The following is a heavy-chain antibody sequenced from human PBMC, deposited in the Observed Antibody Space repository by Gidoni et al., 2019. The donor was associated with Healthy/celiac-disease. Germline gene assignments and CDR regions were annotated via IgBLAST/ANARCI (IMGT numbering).Heavy chain of an antibody. V-gene: IGHV3-23*01. D-gene: IGHD4-17*01. J-gene: IGHJ6*02. CDR1: GFPFSSYA. CDR2: ISGSGGST. CDR3: ARTYGDYVSYYYYGMDV. Sequence: EVQLLESGGGLVQPGVSLRLSCAASGFPFSSYAMSWVRQAPGKGLEWVSAISGSGGSTYYADSVKGRFTISRDNSKNTLYLQMNSLRAEDTAVYYCARTYGDYVSYYYYGMDVWGQGTTVTVSS.